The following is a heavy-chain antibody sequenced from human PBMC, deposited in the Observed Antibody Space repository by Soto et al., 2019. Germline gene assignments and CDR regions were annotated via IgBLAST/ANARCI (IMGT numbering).Heavy chain of an antibody. J-gene: IGHJ6*02. CDR3: ARGNFMVRGVAGPSYYYGMDV. D-gene: IGHD3-10*01. CDR2: IIPIFGTA. V-gene: IGHV1-69*13. CDR1: GGTFSSYA. Sequence: SVKVSCKASGGTFSSYAISWVRQAPGQGLEWMGGIIPIFGTANYAQKFQGRVTITADESTSTAYMELSSLRSEDTAVYYCARGNFMVRGVAGPSYYYGMDVWGQGTTVTVSS.